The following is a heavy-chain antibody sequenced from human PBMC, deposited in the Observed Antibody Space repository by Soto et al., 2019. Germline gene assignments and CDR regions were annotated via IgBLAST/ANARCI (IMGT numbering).Heavy chain of an antibody. CDR2: IYHSGST. CDR1: GGSISSGGYS. CDR3: ARGADIVAGGFDY. D-gene: IGHD5-12*01. V-gene: IGHV4-30-2*01. J-gene: IGHJ4*02. Sequence: QLQLQESGSGLVKPSQTLSLTCAVSGGSISSGGYSWSWIRQPPGKGLEWIGYIYHSGSTYYNPHLKSRVTISVDRSKNQFSLKLSSVTAADTAVYYCARGADIVAGGFDYWGQGTLVTVSS.